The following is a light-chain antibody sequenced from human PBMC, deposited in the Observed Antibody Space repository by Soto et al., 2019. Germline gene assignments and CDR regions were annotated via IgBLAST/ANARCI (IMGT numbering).Light chain of an antibody. CDR3: QQGAGSST. CDR1: QSVSNQ. CDR2: DAS. J-gene: IGKJ5*01. Sequence: EIVLTQSTVTLCLSPGERAHLSCRASQSVSNQLAWYQQKPGQAPRLLIYDASRRVTGIPARFSGSGSGTDFTLTLSSLEPEDFAVYYCQQGAGSSTVGKGKRLEIK. V-gene: IGKV3-11*01.